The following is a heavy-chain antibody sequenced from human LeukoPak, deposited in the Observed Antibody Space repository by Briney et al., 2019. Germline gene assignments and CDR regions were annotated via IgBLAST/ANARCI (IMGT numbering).Heavy chain of an antibody. J-gene: IGHJ5*02. CDR1: GGSFSGYY. CDR3: ARPRIPRSGGWFDP. CDR2: INHSGST. Sequence: SETLSPTCAVYGGSFSGYYWSWIRQPPGKGLEWIGEINHSGSTNYNPSLKSRVTISVDTSKNQFSLKLSSVTAADTAVYYCARPRIPRSGGWFDPWGQGTLVTVSS. D-gene: IGHD3-10*01. V-gene: IGHV4-34*01.